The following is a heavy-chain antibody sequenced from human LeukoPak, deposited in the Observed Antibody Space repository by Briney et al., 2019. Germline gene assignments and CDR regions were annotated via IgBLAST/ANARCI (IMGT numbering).Heavy chain of an antibody. Sequence: GGSLRLSCVASGFTFSTYAMSWVRQAPGKGLEWVSAISGSDGSTYYADSVKGRFTISRDNSKNTLYLQMNSLRAEDTAVYYCAKIPSSTNYDFWSGYRSDYYYYYGMDVWGQGTTVTVSS. CDR3: AKIPSSTNYDFWSGYRSDYYYYYGMDV. CDR2: ISGSDGST. CDR1: GFTFSTYA. J-gene: IGHJ6*02. V-gene: IGHV3-23*01. D-gene: IGHD3-3*01.